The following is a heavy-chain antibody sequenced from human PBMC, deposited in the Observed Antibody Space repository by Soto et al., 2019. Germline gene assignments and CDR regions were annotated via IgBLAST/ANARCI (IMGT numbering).Heavy chain of an antibody. Sequence: QVQLVQSGAEVKKPGSSVKVSCKASGGTFSNYVITWARQAPGQGLECMGGIIPISGTANYAQKFQGRVMITADEHTSTVYMELSSLRSEDTAVYYCARGWNDFPHWGQGTLVTVSS. CDR2: IIPISGTA. D-gene: IGHD1-1*01. V-gene: IGHV1-69*01. CDR3: ARGWNDFPH. J-gene: IGHJ1*01. CDR1: GGTFSNYV.